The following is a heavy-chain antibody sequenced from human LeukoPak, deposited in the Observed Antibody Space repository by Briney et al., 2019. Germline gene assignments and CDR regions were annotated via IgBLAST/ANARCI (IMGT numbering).Heavy chain of an antibody. CDR3: ARQRITMIRGVIWEFLIDY. V-gene: IGHV4-39*01. CDR2: IYYSGST. CDR1: GGSISSSSHY. Sequence: SETLSLTCTVSGGSISSSSHYWGWNRQPPGRGLEWIGAIYYSGSTYYNPSLKSRVTISVDTSKNQFSLKLSSVTAADTAVYYCARQRITMIRGVIWEFLIDYWGRGTLVTVSS. D-gene: IGHD3-10*01. J-gene: IGHJ4*02.